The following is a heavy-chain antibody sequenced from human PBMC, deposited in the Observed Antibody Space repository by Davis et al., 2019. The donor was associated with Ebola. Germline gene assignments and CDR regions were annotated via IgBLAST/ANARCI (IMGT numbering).Heavy chain of an antibody. D-gene: IGHD2-2*02. CDR3: AKERYCSSTSCYTYYYYGMDV. CDR1: GFTFSSYS. V-gene: IGHV3-23*01. CDR2: ISGSGGST. J-gene: IGHJ6*02. Sequence: PGGSLRLSCAASGFTFSSYSMNWVRQAPGKGLEWVSAISGSGGSTYYADSVKGRFTISRDNSKNTLYLQMNSLRAEDTAVYYCAKERYCSSTSCYTYYYYGMDVWGQGTTVTVSS.